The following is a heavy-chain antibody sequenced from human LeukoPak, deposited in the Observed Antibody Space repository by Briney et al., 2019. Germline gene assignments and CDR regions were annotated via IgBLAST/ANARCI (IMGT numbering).Heavy chain of an antibody. CDR2: IIPIFGTA. J-gene: IGHJ4*02. D-gene: IGHD3-3*01. CDR3: ARGDFWSGYSGYYFDY. V-gene: IGHV1-18*01. CDR1: GYTLTSYG. Sequence: ASVKVSCKASGYTLTSYGIGWVRQAPGQGLEWMGGIIPIFGTANYAQKLQGRVTMTTDTSTSTAYMELRSLRSDDTAVYYCARGDFWSGYSGYYFDYWGQGTLVTVSS.